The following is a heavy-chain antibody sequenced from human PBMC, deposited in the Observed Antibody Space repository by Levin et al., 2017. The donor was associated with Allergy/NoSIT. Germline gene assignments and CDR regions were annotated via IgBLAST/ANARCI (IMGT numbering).Heavy chain of an antibody. CDR1: GFTFTNAW. CDR3: ATLEGWLQYGGEVRHFDY. V-gene: IGHV3-15*07. D-gene: IGHD5-24*01. J-gene: IGHJ4*02. Sequence: GGSLRLSCAASGFTFTNAWMNWVRQAPGKGLEWVGRIKSKSDGGTTDYAAPVKGRFTILRDDSKNTLYLEMNSLKTEDTAVYYCATLEGWLQYGGEVRHFDYWGQGTLVTVSS. CDR2: IKSKSDGGTT.